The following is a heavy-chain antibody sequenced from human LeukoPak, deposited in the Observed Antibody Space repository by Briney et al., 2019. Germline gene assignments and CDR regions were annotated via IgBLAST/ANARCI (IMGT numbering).Heavy chain of an antibody. CDR3: ARLAPPNPY. J-gene: IGHJ4*02. CDR2: INHSGST. Sequence: SETLSLTCAVYGGSFSYYYWSWVRQPPGKGLEWIGEINHSGSTNYNPSLKSRVTISVDTSKSQFSLKVTFVTAADTAVYYCARLAPPNPYWGQGTLVTVSS. V-gene: IGHV4-34*01. CDR1: GGSFSYYY.